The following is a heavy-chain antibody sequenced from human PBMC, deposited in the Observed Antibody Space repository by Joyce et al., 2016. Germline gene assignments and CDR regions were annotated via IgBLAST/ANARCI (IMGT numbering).Heavy chain of an antibody. J-gene: IGHJ4*02. CDR1: GASISSSRYY. CDR3: ARRVDDFWSGYLRRPYYFDY. V-gene: IGHV4-39*01. Sequence: QLHLQESGPGLVKPSETLSLTCTVSGASISSSRYYWVWIRQPPGKGLEWIGSNYFSGNAYYNPSLESRVSISVDTSNNQFALRLTAVTAADAAVYYCARRVDDFWSGYLRRPYYFDYWGQGTLVTVSS. CDR2: NYFSGNA. D-gene: IGHD3-3*01.